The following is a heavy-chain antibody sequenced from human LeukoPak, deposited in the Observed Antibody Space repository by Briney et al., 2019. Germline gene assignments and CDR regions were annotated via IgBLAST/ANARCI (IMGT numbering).Heavy chain of an antibody. D-gene: IGHD3-22*01. J-gene: IGHJ3*02. V-gene: IGHV5-51*01. CDR3: ARQPWYYDSSGYLIFNAFNI. Sequence: GESLKISCKGSGYSFTSYWIGWVRQMPGKGLEWMGIIYPGDSDTRYSPSFQGQVTISADKSSSAAYLQWSSLKASDTAMYYCARQPWYYDSSGYLIFNAFNIWGQGTMVTVSS. CDR2: IYPGDSDT. CDR1: GYSFTSYW.